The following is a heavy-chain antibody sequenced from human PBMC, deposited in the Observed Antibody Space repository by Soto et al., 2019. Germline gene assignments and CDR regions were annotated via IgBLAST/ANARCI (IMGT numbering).Heavy chain of an antibody. CDR1: GFTFNNYA. Sequence: DVQLLDSGGGLVQPGGSLRLSCAASGFTFNNYAMSWVRQAPGKGLEWVSTISVSGANTYYADSVKGRFTISRDDSKNTLYLQTNSLGAEDTAVYYCAKDLGLGVIAGYPHDCWGQGTLVTVSS. V-gene: IGHV3-23*01. CDR2: ISVSGANT. CDR3: AKDLGLGVIAGYPHDC. J-gene: IGHJ4*02. D-gene: IGHD3-9*01.